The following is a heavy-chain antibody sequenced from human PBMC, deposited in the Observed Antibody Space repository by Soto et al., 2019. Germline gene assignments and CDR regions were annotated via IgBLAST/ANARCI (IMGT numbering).Heavy chain of an antibody. J-gene: IGHJ5*02. CDR3: AREELDIVVVPAAIRGWFDP. CDR1: GGSISSGGYY. CDR2: IYYSGST. Sequence: SETLSLTCTVSGGSISSGGYYWIWIRQHPGKGLEWIGYIYYSGSTYYNPSLKSRVTISVDTSKNQFSLKLSSVTAADTAVYYCAREELDIVVVPAAIRGWFDPWGQGTLVTVSS. V-gene: IGHV4-31*03. D-gene: IGHD2-2*02.